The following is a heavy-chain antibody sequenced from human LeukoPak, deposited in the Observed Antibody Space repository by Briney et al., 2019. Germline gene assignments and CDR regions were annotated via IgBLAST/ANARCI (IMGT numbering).Heavy chain of an antibody. J-gene: IGHJ4*02. V-gene: IGHV3-33*01. CDR3: ARESAYCSSTSCYGFDY. CDR1: GFTFSSYG. D-gene: IGHD2-2*01. Sequence: GRSLRLSCAASGFTFSSYGMHWVRQAPGKGLEWVAVIWYDGSNKYYADSVKGRFTISRDNSKNTLYLQMNSLRAEDTAVYYCARESAYCSSTSCYGFDYWGQGTLVTVSS. CDR2: IWYDGSNK.